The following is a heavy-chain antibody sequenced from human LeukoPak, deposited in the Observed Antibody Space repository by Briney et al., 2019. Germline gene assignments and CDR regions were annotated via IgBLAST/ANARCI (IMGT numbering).Heavy chain of an antibody. D-gene: IGHD3-10*01. V-gene: IGHV1-2*02. Sequence: GASVKVSCKASGYTFTGYYMHWVRQAPGQGLEWMGWINPNSGGTNYAQKFQGRVTMTRDTSISTAYMELSRLRSDDTAVYYCARQALTMVRQDRSWFDPWGQGTLVTVSS. CDR1: GYTFTGYY. CDR2: INPNSGGT. CDR3: ARQALTMVRQDRSWFDP. J-gene: IGHJ5*02.